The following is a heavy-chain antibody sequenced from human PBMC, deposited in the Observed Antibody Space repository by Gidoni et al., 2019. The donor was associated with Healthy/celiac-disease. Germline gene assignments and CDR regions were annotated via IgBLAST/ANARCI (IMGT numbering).Heavy chain of an antibody. CDR1: GFTFSNAW. V-gene: IGHV3-15*01. CDR2: IKSKTDGGTT. Sequence: EVQLVESGGGLVKPGGSLRLSCAASGFTFSNAWMSWVRQAPGKGLEWVGRIKSKTDGGTTDYAAPVKGRFTISRDDSKNTLYLQMNSLKTEDTAVYYCTTDNYYDSSGYYSLGYWGQGTLVTVSS. J-gene: IGHJ4*02. CDR3: TTDNYYDSSGYYSLGY. D-gene: IGHD3-22*01.